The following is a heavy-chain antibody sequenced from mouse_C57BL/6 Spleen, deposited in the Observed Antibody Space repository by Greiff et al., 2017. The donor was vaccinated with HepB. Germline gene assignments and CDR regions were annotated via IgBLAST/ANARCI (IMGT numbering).Heavy chain of an antibody. CDR1: GFTFSSYG. Sequence: EVHLVESGGDLVKPGGSLKLSCAASGFTFSSYGMSWVRQTPDKRLEWVATISSGGSYTYYPDSVKGRFTISRDNAKNTLYLHMSSLKSEDTAMYYCARDVDVWGPGTTVTVSS. J-gene: IGHJ1*01. CDR3: ARDVDV. V-gene: IGHV5-6*01. CDR2: ISSGGSYT.